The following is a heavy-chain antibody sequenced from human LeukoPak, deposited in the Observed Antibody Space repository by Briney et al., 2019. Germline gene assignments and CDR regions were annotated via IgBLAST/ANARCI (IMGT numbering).Heavy chain of an antibody. CDR2: ILSNADGGAT. V-gene: IGHV3-15*01. CDR1: GFTFSDAW. D-gene: IGHD3-10*01. CDR3: ATYYLAYRDY. Sequence: GESLRLSCAASGFTFSDAWMNWVRQAPGKGREWGGRILSNADGGATDYAAPVKGRFTISRDDSKNTLYLQMNGLKTEATGFYYCATYYLAYRDYWAQGALVTVSS. J-gene: IGHJ4*02.